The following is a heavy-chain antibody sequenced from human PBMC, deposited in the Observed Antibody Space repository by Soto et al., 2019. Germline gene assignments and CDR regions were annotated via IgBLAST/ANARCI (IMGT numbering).Heavy chain of an antibody. D-gene: IGHD6-13*01. CDR1: GGTFSSYF. J-gene: IGHJ6*02. CDR2: IIPVFGTA. V-gene: IGHV1-69*01. CDR3: ARETPSAAAAYYYYGLDV. Sequence: QVQLVQSGAEVKKAGSSVKVSCKVSGGTFSSYFINWVRQAPGQGLEWVGGIIPVFGTASYAEKFQGRVTSTADESTSTASLELSSLRPDDTAVDYCARETPSAAAAYYYYGLDVWGQGTTVTVPS.